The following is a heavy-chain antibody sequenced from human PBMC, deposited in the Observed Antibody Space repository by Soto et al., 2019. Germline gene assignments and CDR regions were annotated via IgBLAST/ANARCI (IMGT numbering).Heavy chain of an antibody. CDR2: ISFDGHDT. J-gene: IGHJ6*02. D-gene: IGHD1-26*01. CDR3: ARAGGYSAFGHYSNYALDV. V-gene: IGHV3-30-3*01. CDR1: GFTFSSFA. Sequence: GVSLRLSCAASGFTFSSFAMHWVRQAPGKGLECVTVISFDGHDTYYADSVKGRFTISRDNSKNMLYLHMNSLRVEDSAVYSCARAGGYSAFGHYSNYALDVWGQGTTVTVSS.